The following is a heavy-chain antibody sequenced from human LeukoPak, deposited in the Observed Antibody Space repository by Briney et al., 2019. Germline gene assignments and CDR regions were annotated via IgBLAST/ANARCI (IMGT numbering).Heavy chain of an antibody. Sequence: NPSETLSLTCAVYGGSFSGYYWSWIRQPPGKGLEWIGEINHSGSTNYNPSLKSRVTISVDTSKNQFSLKLSSVTAADTAVYYCARGYDYPRSRYYYYYDMDVWGQGTTVTVSS. D-gene: IGHD5-12*01. CDR3: ARGYDYPRSRYYYYYDMDV. CDR2: INHSGST. CDR1: GGSFSGYY. J-gene: IGHJ6*02. V-gene: IGHV4-34*01.